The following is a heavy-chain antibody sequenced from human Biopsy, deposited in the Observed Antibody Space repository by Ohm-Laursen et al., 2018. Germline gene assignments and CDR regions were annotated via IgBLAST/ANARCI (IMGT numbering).Heavy chain of an antibody. CDR3: ARVKGEWPEYEFDK. CDR2: VDIRGHA. V-gene: IGHV4-4*07. CDR1: GGSIDTQS. Sequence: SDTLSLTCTVSGGSIDTQSWIRQPAGKGLEWIGRVDIRGHADYSSSLRSRVTMSAAASKNQFSLKLTSVTAADTAVYFCARVKGEWPEYEFDKWGQGILVTVSS. J-gene: IGHJ4*02. D-gene: IGHD3-16*01.